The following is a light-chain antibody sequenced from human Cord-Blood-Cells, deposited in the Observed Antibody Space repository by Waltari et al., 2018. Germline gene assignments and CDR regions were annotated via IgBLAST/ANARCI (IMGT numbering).Light chain of an antibody. V-gene: IGLV1-40*01. CDR2: GNS. J-gene: IGLJ3*02. Sequence: QSVLTQPPSVSGAPGQRVTISCTGSSPTIGAGYDVHWYQQLPGTAPQPLIYGNSNRPSGVPDRFSGSKSGTSASLAITGLQAEDEADYYCQSYDSSLSGFWVFGGGTKLTVL. CDR3: QSYDSSLSGFWV. CDR1: SPTIGAGYD.